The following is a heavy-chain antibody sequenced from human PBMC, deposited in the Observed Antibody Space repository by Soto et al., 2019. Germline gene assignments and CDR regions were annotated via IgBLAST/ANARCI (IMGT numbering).Heavy chain of an antibody. J-gene: IGHJ5*02. Sequence: SGTLSLPCTVSGGATKNYYWTWIRQPAGKGLEWIGRIYSSGSTKYNPSLQSRVTMSLDTSKNQFSLRLTSVTAADTAVYYCARGQRFSDWFDPWGQGTLVTV. CDR2: IYSSGST. CDR1: GGATKNYY. D-gene: IGHD3-3*01. CDR3: ARGQRFSDWFDP. V-gene: IGHV4-4*07.